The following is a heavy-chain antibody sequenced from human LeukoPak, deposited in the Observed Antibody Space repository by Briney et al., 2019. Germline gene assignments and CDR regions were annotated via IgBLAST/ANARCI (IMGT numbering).Heavy chain of an antibody. Sequence: GASVKVSCKASGGTFSSYAISWVRQAPGQGLEWMGGIIPIFGTANYAQKFQGRVTITADESTSTAYMELSSLRSEDTAVYYCARLGEQQLRWGLDYWGQGTLVTVSS. V-gene: IGHV1-69*13. CDR1: GGTFSSYA. CDR3: ARLGEQQLRWGLDY. J-gene: IGHJ4*02. CDR2: IIPIFGTA. D-gene: IGHD6-13*01.